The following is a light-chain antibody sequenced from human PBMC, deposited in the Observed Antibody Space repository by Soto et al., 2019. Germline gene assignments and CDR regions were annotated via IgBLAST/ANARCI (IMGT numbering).Light chain of an antibody. CDR3: QQRSNWPLT. CDR2: DAS. V-gene: IGKV3-11*01. CDR1: QSVSSY. Sequence: EIVLTQSPATLSLSPGERATLSCRASQSVSSYLAWYQQKPGQAPRLLIYDASNRATGIPARFSGSGSGTDFTLTISSLEPEDFVVYYCQQRSNWPLTFGGGTKVEIX. J-gene: IGKJ4*01.